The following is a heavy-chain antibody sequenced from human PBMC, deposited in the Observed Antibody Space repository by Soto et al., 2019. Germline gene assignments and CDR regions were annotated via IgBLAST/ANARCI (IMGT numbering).Heavy chain of an antibody. Sequence: GGSLRLSCAASGFTFSSYAMSWVRQAPGKGLEWVSAISGSGGSTYYADSVKGRFTISRDNSKNTLYLQMNSLRAEDTAVYYCAKDRIVVVPAANIFDYWGQGTLVTVPS. J-gene: IGHJ4*02. CDR1: GFTFSSYA. CDR3: AKDRIVVVPAANIFDY. V-gene: IGHV3-23*01. D-gene: IGHD2-2*01. CDR2: ISGSGGST.